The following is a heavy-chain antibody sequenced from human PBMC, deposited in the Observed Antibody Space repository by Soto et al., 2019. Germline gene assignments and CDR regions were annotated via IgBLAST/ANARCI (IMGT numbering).Heavy chain of an antibody. CDR3: ARQIYDSDTGPNFQYSFDS. CDR1: GYSFAGYW. V-gene: IGHV5-10-1*01. CDR2: IDPSDSQT. D-gene: IGHD3-22*01. Sequence: GESLKISCKGSGYSFAGYWITWVRQKPGKGLEWMGRIDPSDSQTYYSPSFRGHVTISVTKSITTVFLQWSSLRASDTAMYYCARQIYDSDTGPNFQYSFDSWGQGTPVTVSS. J-gene: IGHJ4*02.